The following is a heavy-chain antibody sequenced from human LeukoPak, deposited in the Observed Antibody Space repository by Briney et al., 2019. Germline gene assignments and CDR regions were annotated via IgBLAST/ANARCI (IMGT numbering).Heavy chain of an antibody. CDR2: IRYDRSNK. CDR3: AKGVGGSANYYYMDV. Sequence: PGGSLRLSCAASGFTFSSYGMHWVRQAPGKGLEWVAFIRYDRSNKYYADSVKGRFTISRDNSKNTLYLQMNSLRDEDTAVYYCAKGVGGSANYYYMDVWGKGTTVTVSS. V-gene: IGHV3-30*02. J-gene: IGHJ6*03. CDR1: GFTFSSYG. D-gene: IGHD3-10*01.